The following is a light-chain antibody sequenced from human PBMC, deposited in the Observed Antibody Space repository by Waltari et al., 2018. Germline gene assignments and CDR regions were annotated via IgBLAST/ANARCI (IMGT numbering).Light chain of an antibody. Sequence: QLVVTQSPSASASLGASVKLTCTLSSGHSSNIIAWLQQQPEKGPRYLMKVNSDGSHSRGDEIPDRFSGASYGAERYLTIASLQAEDEADYYCQTGGHGTWVFGGGTKLTVL. CDR3: QTGGHGTWV. V-gene: IGLV4-69*01. CDR1: SGHSSNI. CDR2: VNSDGSH. J-gene: IGLJ3*02.